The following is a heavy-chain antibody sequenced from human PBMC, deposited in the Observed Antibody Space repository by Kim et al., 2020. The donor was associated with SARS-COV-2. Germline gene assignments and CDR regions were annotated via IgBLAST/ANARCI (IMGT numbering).Heavy chain of an antibody. CDR3: ARHAHSGSYRMAYYFDY. V-gene: IGHV4-39*01. CDR1: GGSISSSSYY. CDR2: IYYSGST. J-gene: IGHJ4*02. Sequence: SETLSLTCTVSGGSISSSSYYWGWIRQPPGKGLEWIGSIYYSGSTYYNPSLKSRVTISVDTSKNQFSLKLSSVTAADTAVYYCARHAHSGSYRMAYYFDYWGQGTLVTVSS. D-gene: IGHD1-26*01.